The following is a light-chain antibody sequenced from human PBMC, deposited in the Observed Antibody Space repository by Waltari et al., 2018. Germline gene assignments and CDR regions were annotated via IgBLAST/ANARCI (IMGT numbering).Light chain of an antibody. V-gene: IGKV3-20*01. J-gene: IGKJ1*01. CDR1: QSVSRT. Sequence: EIVLTQSPGTLSLSPGERATLSCMTSQSVSRTLAWYPQKPGQAPRLLIYGASTRATGIPERFSGGGSGTDFSLTISRLEAEDFAVYYCQHYVSLPATFGQGTKVEIK. CDR2: GAS. CDR3: QHYVSLPAT.